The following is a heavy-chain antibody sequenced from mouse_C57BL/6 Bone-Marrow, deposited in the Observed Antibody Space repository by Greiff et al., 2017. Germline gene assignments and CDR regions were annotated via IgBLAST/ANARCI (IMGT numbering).Heavy chain of an antibody. V-gene: IGHV1-47*01. CDR2: FHPSNDDN. Sequence: QVQLQQSGAELVKPGASVKMSCKASGYTFTTYPIEWMKQNHGKSLEWIGNFHPSNDDNKYNEKFKGKATLTVEKSSSTVYLELSRLTSDDSAVYYCARGYYGSSPYWYFDVWGTGTTVTVSS. CDR1: GYTFTTYP. J-gene: IGHJ1*03. CDR3: ARGYYGSSPYWYFDV. D-gene: IGHD1-1*01.